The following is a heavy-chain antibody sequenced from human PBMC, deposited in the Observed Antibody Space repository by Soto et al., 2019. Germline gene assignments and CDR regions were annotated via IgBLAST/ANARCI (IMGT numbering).Heavy chain of an antibody. CDR2: ISGSGGST. J-gene: IGHJ4*02. V-gene: IGHV3-23*01. D-gene: IGHD2-21*02. CDR1: GFTFSSYA. CDR3: ARDTHARHIVVVTAMTVDY. Sequence: LRLSCAASGFTFSSYAMSWVRQAPVKGLEWVSAISGSGGSTYYADSVKGRFTISRDNSKNTLYLQMNSLRAEDTAVYYCARDTHARHIVVVTAMTVDYWGQGTLVTVSS.